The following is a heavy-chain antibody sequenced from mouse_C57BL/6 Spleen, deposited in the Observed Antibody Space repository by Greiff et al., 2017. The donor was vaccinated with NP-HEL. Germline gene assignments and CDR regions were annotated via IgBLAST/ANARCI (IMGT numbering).Heavy chain of an antibody. Sequence: VKLQESGAELARPGASVKLSCKASGYTFTSYGISWVKQRTGQGLEWIGEIYPRSGNTYYNEKFKGKATLTADKSSSTAYMELRSLTSEDSAVYFCARSIVYYDYDGYFDYWGQGTTLTVSS. V-gene: IGHV1-81*01. CDR2: IYPRSGNT. J-gene: IGHJ2*01. CDR3: ARSIVYYDYDGYFDY. D-gene: IGHD2-4*01. CDR1: GYTFTSYG.